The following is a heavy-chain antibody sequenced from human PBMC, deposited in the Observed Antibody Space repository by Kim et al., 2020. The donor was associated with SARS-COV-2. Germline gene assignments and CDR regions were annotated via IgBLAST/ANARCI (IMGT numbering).Heavy chain of an antibody. D-gene: IGHD2-2*01. J-gene: IGHJ3*02. Sequence: TIYYLDSVKGRFTSSRDNAKNSLNLQMNSLREEDTAVYYRARGHQHAFIMWGHGTMCTVS. CDR2: TI. V-gene: IGHV3-48*02. CDR3: ARGHQHAFIM.